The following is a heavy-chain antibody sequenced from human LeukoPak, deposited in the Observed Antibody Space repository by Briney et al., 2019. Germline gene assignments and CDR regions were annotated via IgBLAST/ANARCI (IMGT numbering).Heavy chain of an antibody. Sequence: GGSLRLSCAASGFTFRNYWMIWVRQAPGKGLEWVASIKQDGSEKNYVDSVKGRSTISRDNAENSLYLQMNSLRAEDTARYYCAPYHLPPDGMAGGGHQTSVNVSS. J-gene: IGHJ6*02. CDR2: IKQDGSEK. CDR3: APYHLPPDGMAG. V-gene: IGHV3-7*01. CDR1: GFTFRNYW. D-gene: IGHD2-2*01.